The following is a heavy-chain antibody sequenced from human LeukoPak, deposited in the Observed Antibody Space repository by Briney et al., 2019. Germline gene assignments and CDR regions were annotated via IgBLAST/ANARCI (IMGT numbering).Heavy chain of an antibody. J-gene: IGHJ4*02. D-gene: IGHD6-13*01. V-gene: IGHV1-2*02. CDR1: GYTFTGYY. CDR2: INPNSGGT. CDR3: ARAYSSSWYVLD. Sequence: ASVKVSCKASGYTFTGYYMHWVRQAPGQGLEWMGWINPNSGGTNYAQKFQGRVTMTRDTSISTAYMELSRLRSDDTAVYYCARAYSSSWYVLDWGQGTLVTVSS.